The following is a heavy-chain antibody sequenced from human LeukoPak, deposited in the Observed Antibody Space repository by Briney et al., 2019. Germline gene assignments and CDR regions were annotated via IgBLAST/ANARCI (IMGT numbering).Heavy chain of an antibody. CDR3: ARGAFLPQYSRNFDP. Sequence: ASVKVSCKASGYTFTNYDINWVRQATGQGLEWMGWMNPDNLNTGYAQKFQGRATMTRNTSISTAYMELSSLRSEDTAVYYCARGAFLPQYSRNFDPWGQGTLVTVSS. J-gene: IGHJ5*02. CDR1: GYTFTNYD. CDR2: MNPDNLNT. V-gene: IGHV1-8*01. D-gene: IGHD3-22*01.